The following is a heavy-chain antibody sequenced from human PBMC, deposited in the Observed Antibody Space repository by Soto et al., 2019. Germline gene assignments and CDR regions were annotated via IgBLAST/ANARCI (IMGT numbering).Heavy chain of an antibody. J-gene: IGHJ6*02. D-gene: IGHD5-18*01. CDR2: IIPIFGTA. Sequence: SVKVSCKASGGTFSSYAISRVRQAPGQGLEWMGGIIPIFGTANYAQKFQGRVTITADESTSTAYMELSSLRSEDTAVYYCATNSVDTAMVEFYGMDVWGQGTTVTVSS. CDR1: GGTFSSYA. CDR3: ATNSVDTAMVEFYGMDV. V-gene: IGHV1-69*13.